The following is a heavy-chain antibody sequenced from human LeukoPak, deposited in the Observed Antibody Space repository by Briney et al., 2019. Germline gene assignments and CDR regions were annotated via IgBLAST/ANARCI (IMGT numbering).Heavy chain of an antibody. J-gene: IGHJ4*02. V-gene: IGHV1-2*02. D-gene: IGHD6-13*01. CDR3: ARVPRSSSWPYLDY. CDR1: GYTFTGYY. CDR2: INPNSGGT. Sequence: ASVKVSCKASGYTFTGYYMHWVRQAPGQGLEWMGWINPNSGGTNYAQRFQGRVTMTRDTSISTAYMELSRLRSDDTAVYYCARVPRSSSWPYLDYWGQGTLVTVSS.